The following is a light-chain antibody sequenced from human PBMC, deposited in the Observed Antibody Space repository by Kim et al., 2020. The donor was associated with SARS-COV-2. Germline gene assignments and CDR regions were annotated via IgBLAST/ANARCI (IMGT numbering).Light chain of an antibody. J-gene: IGLJ1*01. CDR2: HDT. CDR1: KLGDKY. CDR3: QAWDSSTYV. V-gene: IGLV3-1*01. Sequence: SYELTQPPSVSVSPGQTASITCSGDKLGDKYVWWYQQKPGQSPVVVIYHDTKRPSGIPERFSGSNAGNTATLTVSGTQAMDEADYYCQAWDSSTYVFGTGTKVTVL.